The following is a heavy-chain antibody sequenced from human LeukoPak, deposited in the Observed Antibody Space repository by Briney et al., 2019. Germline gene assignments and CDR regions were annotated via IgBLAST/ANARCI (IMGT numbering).Heavy chain of an antibody. CDR2: IRYDGSNK. Sequence: GGSLRLSCAASGFTFSTYNMNWVRHAPGPGLERVAFIRYDGSNKYYADSVKGRFTISRDNSKNTLYLQMNSLRAEDTAVYYCAKGVGATYYYYMDVWGKGTTVTVSS. J-gene: IGHJ6*03. D-gene: IGHD1-26*01. V-gene: IGHV3-30*02. CDR3: AKGVGATYYYYMDV. CDR1: GFTFSTYN.